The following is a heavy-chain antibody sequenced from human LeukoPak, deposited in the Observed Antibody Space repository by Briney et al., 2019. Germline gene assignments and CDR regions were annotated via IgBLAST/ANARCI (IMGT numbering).Heavy chain of an antibody. D-gene: IGHD1-7*01. CDR2: MRQDGSEK. J-gene: IGHJ4*02. Sequence: PGGSLRLSCVASGFNFINYWMSWVRHAPGKGLEWVANMRQDGSEKYYVDSVKGRFTISRDNAKISLYLQMNSLRAEDTAVYYCARGFNWNYGRFDFWGQGTLVTVSS. CDR1: GFNFINYW. V-gene: IGHV3-7*05. CDR3: ARGFNWNYGRFDF.